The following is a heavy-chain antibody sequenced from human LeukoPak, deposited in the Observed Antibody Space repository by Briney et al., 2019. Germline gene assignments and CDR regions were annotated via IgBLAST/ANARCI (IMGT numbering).Heavy chain of an antibody. J-gene: IGHJ4*02. V-gene: IGHV3-43D*03. D-gene: IGHD1-26*01. Sequence: PGGSLRLSCAASGFTFDDYAMQWVRQAPGKGLEWVSLISWDGGSTYYADSVKGRFTISRDDSKNSLYLQMNSLRAEDTALYYCAKGAGSYYVASYFDYWGQGTLVTVSS. CDR2: ISWDGGST. CDR3: AKGAGSYYVASYFDY. CDR1: GFTFDDYA.